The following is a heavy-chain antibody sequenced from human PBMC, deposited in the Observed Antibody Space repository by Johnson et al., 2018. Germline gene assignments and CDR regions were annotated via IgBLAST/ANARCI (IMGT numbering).Heavy chain of an antibody. J-gene: IGHJ3*02. CDR2: IAWNSGSI. CDR3: TKAAECGVDCYSASAFDI. CDR1: GFSFDDYA. D-gene: IGHD2-21*02. Sequence: VQLVQSGGGLVQPGRSLRLSCAVSGFSFDDYAMHWVRQAPGKGLEWVSGIAWNSGSIGYADSVKGRFPISRDNAKNSLYLQMNTLRAEDTALYYFTKAAECGVDCYSASAFDIWGQGTMVTVSS. V-gene: IGHV3-9*01.